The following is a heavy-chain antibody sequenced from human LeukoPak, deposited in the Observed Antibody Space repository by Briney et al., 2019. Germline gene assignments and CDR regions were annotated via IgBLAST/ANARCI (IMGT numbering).Heavy chain of an antibody. CDR2: IYHSGST. Sequence: PSETLSLTCTVSGYSISSGYYWGWIRQPPGKGLEWIGSIYHSGSTYYNPSLKSRVTISVDTSKNQFSLKLSSVTTADTAVYYCARDALRYFGRWFDPWGQGTLVTVSS. D-gene: IGHD3-9*01. CDR1: GYSISSGYY. J-gene: IGHJ5*02. CDR3: ARDALRYFGRWFDP. V-gene: IGHV4-38-2*02.